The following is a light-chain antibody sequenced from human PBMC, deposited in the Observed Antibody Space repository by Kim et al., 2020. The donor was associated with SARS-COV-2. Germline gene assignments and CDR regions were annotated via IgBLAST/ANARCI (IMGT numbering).Light chain of an antibody. CDR3: QQFHILPWT. Sequence: ELVLTQSPATLSLSPGERATLSCRASQSFSSNYLAWYQQRPGQAPRLLIYGASNRATGIPDRFSGSGSGTDFSLTISRLEPEDFAVYFCQQFHILPWTFGRGTKLEIK. J-gene: IGKJ1*01. CDR1: QSFSSNY. V-gene: IGKV3-20*01. CDR2: GAS.